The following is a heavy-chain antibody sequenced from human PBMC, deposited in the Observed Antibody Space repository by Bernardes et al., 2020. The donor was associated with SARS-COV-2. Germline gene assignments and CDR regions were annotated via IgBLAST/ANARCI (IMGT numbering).Heavy chain of an antibody. V-gene: IGHV4-39*01. CDR1: GGSISSSSYY. CDR3: ASQRILRYFDWIYYYYGMDV. Sequence: SETLSLTCTVSGGSISSSSYYWGWIRQPPGKGLEWIGSIYYSGSTYYNPSLKSRVTISVDTSKNQFSLKLSSVTAADTAVYYCASQRILRYFDWIYYYYGMDVWGQGTTVTVSS. D-gene: IGHD3-9*01. J-gene: IGHJ6*02. CDR2: IYYSGST.